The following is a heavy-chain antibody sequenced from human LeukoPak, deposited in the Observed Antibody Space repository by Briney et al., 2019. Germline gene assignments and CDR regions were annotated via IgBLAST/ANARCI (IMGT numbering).Heavy chain of an antibody. D-gene: IGHD1-26*01. CDR2: IHYSGSS. J-gene: IGHJ4*02. CDR3: AGGEEWDKGCAGY. Sequence: PSETLSLTCTVSGASISGYYWSWIRQPPGKGLEWIGFIHYSGSSNSNPSLKSRVTISVDTSKRQFSLSLTSVTAADTAVYYCAGGEEWDKGCAGYWGQGTLITVSS. V-gene: IGHV4-59*01. CDR1: GASISGYY.